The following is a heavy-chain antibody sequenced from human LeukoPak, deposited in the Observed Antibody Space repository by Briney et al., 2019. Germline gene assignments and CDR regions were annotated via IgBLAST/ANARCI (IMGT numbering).Heavy chain of an antibody. CDR1: GFTFSSYA. CDR3: AKDFLRYDFWSGNFDP. CDR2: ISGSGGST. D-gene: IGHD3-3*01. Sequence: GGSPRLSCAASGFTFSSYAMSWVRQAPGKGLEWVSAISGSGGSTYYADSVKGRFSISRDNSKNTLYLQMNSLRAEDTAVYYCAKDFLRYDFWSGNFDPWGQGTLVTVSS. J-gene: IGHJ5*02. V-gene: IGHV3-23*01.